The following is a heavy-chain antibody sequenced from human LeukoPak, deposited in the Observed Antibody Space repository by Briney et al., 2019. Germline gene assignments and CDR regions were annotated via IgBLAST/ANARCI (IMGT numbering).Heavy chain of an antibody. CDR3: ATGPAGYYYDSSGYYSLDY. CDR2: FDPEDGET. CDR1: GYTLTELS. D-gene: IGHD3-22*01. J-gene: IGHJ4*02. V-gene: IGHV1-24*01. Sequence: ASVKVSCKVSGYTLTELSMHWVRQAPGKGLEWMGGFDPEDGETIYAQKFQGRVTMTEDTSTDTAYMELSSLRSKDTAVYYCATGPAGYYYDSSGYYSLDYWGQGTLVTVSS.